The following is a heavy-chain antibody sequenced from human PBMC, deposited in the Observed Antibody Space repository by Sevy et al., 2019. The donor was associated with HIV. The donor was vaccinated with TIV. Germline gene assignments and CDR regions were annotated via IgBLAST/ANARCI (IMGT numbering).Heavy chain of an antibody. V-gene: IGHV1-18*01. CDR1: GYTFTSYG. CDR2: ISAYNGNT. Sequence: ASVKVSCKASGYTFTSYGISWVRQAPGQGLEWMGWISAYNGNTNYAQKLQGRVTMTTDTSTSTAYMELRSLRSDDTAVYYCARDSSSQPPTYYYYGMDVWGQGTTVTVSS. D-gene: IGHD6-13*01. CDR3: ARDSSSQPPTYYYYGMDV. J-gene: IGHJ6*02.